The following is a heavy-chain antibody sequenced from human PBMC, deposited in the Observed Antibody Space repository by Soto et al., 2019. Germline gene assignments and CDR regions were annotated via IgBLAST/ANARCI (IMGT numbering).Heavy chain of an antibody. D-gene: IGHD3-3*01. CDR1: GSYIRSSPYA. CDR2: IDYGGTI. CDR3: ARHVHNQGYEYYFAS. J-gene: IGHJ4*02. V-gene: IGHV4-39*01. Sequence: TSETLSLTCNASGSYIRSSPYAWGWIRQSAGKGLEWIGTIDYGGTIYYNPSLKSRITISLDTSKNQISLRLSSVTAADTAVYYCARHVHNQGYEYYFASWGQGTLVTVSS.